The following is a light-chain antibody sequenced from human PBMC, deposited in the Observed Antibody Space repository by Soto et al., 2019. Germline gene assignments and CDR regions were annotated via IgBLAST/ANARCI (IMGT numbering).Light chain of an antibody. CDR3: QQYYGTRRT. V-gene: IGKV4-1*01. J-gene: IGKJ3*01. CDR1: QSILYSSNNKNY. CDR2: WAS. Sequence: DIVMTQSPDSMAVSLGERATINCTSSQSILYSSNNKNYLAWYQHKLGQPPKVLIYWASTRASGVPDRFSGSGAGTVFTLIISSLQAEDVAFYYCQQYYGTRRTFGPGTKVEIK.